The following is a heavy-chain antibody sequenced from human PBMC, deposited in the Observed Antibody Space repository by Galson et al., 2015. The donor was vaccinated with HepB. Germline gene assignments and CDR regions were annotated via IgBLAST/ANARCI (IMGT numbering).Heavy chain of an antibody. CDR1: GGSISSGGYY. J-gene: IGHJ4*02. Sequence: TLSLTCTVSGGSISSGGYYWIWIRQHPGKGLEWIGYLYSSGSTYYNPSLKSRVSISVHTSKNQFSLKQSSVTAADTAVYYCARALGSSGYYMYYFDYWGQGTLVTVSS. CDR3: ARALGSSGYYMYYFDY. D-gene: IGHD3-22*01. V-gene: IGHV4-31*03. CDR2: LYSSGST.